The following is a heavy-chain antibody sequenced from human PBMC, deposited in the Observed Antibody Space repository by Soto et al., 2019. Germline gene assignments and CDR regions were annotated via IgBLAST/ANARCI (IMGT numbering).Heavy chain of an antibody. V-gene: IGHV1-69*06. D-gene: IGHD3-3*01. CDR3: ARDQVNDFWSGYQVSKYYYGMGV. Sequence: SVKVSCKASGGTFSSYAISWVRQAPGQGLEWMGGIIPIFGTANYAQKFQGRVTITADKSTSTAYMELSSLRSEDTAVYYCARDQVNDFWSGYQVSKYYYGMGVWGQGTTVTVSS. J-gene: IGHJ6*02. CDR2: IIPIFGTA. CDR1: GGTFSSYA.